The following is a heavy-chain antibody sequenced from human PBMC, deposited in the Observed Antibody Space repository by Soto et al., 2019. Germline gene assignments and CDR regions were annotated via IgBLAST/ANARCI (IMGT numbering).Heavy chain of an antibody. CDR3: ARDAPDDGSSTAYYYSGMDV. J-gene: IGHJ6*02. CDR2: ISSSSVYT. V-gene: IGHV3-11*05. D-gene: IGHD6-6*01. Sequence: GGSLRLSCAASGFTFSDYYMSWIRQAPGKGLEWVSYISSSSVYTNYADSVRIRFTISRDNAKNSLYLQMNSLRAEDTGVYYCARDAPDDGSSTAYYYSGMDVGGRGTTVTVSS. CDR1: GFTFSDYY.